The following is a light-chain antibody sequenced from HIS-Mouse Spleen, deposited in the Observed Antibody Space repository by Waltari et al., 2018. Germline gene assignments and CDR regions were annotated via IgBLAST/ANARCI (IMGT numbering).Light chain of an antibody. J-gene: IGLJ2*01. Sequence: SYELTQPTSVSVSPGQTARITCSGDALPKTYAYWSQQKSGQAPVLVIYEDSKRPSGIPERFSGSSSGTMATLTISGAQVEDEADYYCYSTDSSGNHRVFGGGTKLTVL. CDR3: YSTDSSGNHRV. CDR2: EDS. V-gene: IGLV3-10*01. CDR1: ALPKTY.